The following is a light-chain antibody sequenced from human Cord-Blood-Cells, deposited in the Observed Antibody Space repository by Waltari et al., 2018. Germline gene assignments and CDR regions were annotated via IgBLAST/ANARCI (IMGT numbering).Light chain of an antibody. CDR3: QSADSSGTLVV. V-gene: IGLV3-25*03. CDR2: KDR. J-gene: IGLJ2*01. Sequence: SYELTQPPSVSVSPGQTARTPCSGNPLPKQYAYWYQQKPGQAPVLVIYKDRERPSGIPERFSGSSSGTTVTLTISGVQAEDEADYYCQSADSSGTLVVFGGGTKLTVL. CDR1: PLPKQY.